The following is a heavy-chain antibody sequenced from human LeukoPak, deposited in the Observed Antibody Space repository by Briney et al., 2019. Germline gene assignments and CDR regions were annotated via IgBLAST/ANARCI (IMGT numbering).Heavy chain of an antibody. CDR3: ARRHPYYYGSGSRSNAFDI. CDR2: IYPGDSDT. D-gene: IGHD3-10*01. Sequence: GESLKISCKGSGYSFTSYWIGWVRQMPGKGLEWMGIIYPGDSDTRYSPSFQGQVTISADKSISTAYLQWSSLKASDTATYYCARRHPYYYGSGSRSNAFDIWGQGTMVTVSS. V-gene: IGHV5-51*01. CDR1: GYSFTSYW. J-gene: IGHJ3*02.